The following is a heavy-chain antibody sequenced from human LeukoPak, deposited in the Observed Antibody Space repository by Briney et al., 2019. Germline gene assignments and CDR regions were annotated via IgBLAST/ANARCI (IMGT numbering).Heavy chain of an antibody. CDR2: INSDGSST. J-gene: IGHJ4*02. V-gene: IGHV3-74*01. CDR1: GFTFSSYW. Sequence: QPGGSLRLSCAASGFTFSSYWMHWVRQAPGKGLVWVSRINSDGSSTSYADSVKGRFTISRDNAKNSLYLQMNSLRAEDTALYYCAKGHGSGSYSPGFWGQGTLVTVSS. CDR3: AKGHGSGSYSPGF. D-gene: IGHD3-10*01.